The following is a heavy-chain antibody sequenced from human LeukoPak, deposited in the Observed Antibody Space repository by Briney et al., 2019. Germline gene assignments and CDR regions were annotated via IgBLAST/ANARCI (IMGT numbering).Heavy chain of an antibody. J-gene: IGHJ5*02. CDR3: ARHSGLRSPFDP. CDR2: IYHSGST. D-gene: IGHD3-3*01. V-gene: IGHV4-4*02. CDR1: GGSISNENW. Sequence: SETLSLTCAVSGGSISNENWWGWVRRPPGKGLEWIGEIYHSGSTNYIPSLKSRVTISVDTSKNQLSLKLTSATAADTSVYYCARHSGLRSPFDPWGQGTLVTVSS.